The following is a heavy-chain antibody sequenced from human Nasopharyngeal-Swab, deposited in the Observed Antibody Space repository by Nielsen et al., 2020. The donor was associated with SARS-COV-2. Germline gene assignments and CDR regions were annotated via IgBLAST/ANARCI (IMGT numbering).Heavy chain of an antibody. D-gene: IGHD3-9*01. V-gene: IGHV4-39*01. CDR1: GGSISSSSYY. CDR3: ARGYYDILTGWMGYFQH. CDR2: IYYSGST. J-gene: IGHJ1*01. Sequence: GSLRLSCTVSGGSISSSSYYWVWIRQPPGKGLEWIGNIYYSGSTYYNPSLKSRVTISVDTSKNQFSLKLSSVTAADTAVYYCARGYYDILTGWMGYFQHWGQGTLVTVSS.